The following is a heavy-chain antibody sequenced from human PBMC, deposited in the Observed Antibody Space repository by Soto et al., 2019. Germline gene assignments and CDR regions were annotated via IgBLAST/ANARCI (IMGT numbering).Heavy chain of an antibody. Sequence: GGSLRLSCGASGLIFSDYYMSWIRQAPGKGLEWVSYISGSGSTIYYANSVEGRFTIPRDNAKDELYMQMNSLRAGDTAVYYCARARATTITFYYYYYYFDVWGKGTTVTVSS. CDR1: GLIFSDYY. CDR3: ARARATTITFYYYYYYFDV. CDR2: ISGSGSTI. D-gene: IGHD4-4*01. J-gene: IGHJ6*03. V-gene: IGHV3-11*01.